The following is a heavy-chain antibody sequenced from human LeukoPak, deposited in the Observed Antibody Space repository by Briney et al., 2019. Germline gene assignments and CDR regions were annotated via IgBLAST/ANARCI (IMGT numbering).Heavy chain of an antibody. CDR2: ISGSGGST. Sequence: GGSLRLSCAASGFTFSSYAMSWVRQAPGKGLEWVSAISGSGGSTYYADSVKGRFTISRDNSKNTLYLQTNSLRAEDTAVYYCAKGDYYGSGSYGYWGQGTLVTVSS. D-gene: IGHD3-10*01. J-gene: IGHJ4*02. CDR3: AKGDYYGSGSYGY. V-gene: IGHV3-23*01. CDR1: GFTFSSYA.